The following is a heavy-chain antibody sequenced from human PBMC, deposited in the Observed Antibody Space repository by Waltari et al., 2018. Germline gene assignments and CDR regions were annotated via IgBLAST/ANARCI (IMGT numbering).Heavy chain of an antibody. CDR3: ARVPIFDWLVSGFDL. V-gene: IGHV1-2*02. D-gene: IGHD3-9*01. Sequence: QVHLVQSGGEVQKPGASVKVSCKASGYSFTAYYIPWVRQAPGQGLEWMGWINPNSGATNYAQKLQDRVTVTRDTSSSTAYMELSSLTSGDTAVYYCARVPIFDWLVSGFDLWGQGTLVTVSS. CDR1: GYSFTAYY. CDR2: INPNSGAT. J-gene: IGHJ5*02.